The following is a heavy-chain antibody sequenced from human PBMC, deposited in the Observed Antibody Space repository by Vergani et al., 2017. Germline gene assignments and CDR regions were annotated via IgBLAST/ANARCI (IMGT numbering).Heavy chain of an antibody. D-gene: IGHD3-3*01. CDR2: IIGDGGST. V-gene: IGHV3-43*02. J-gene: IGHJ3*02. CDR1: GFTFDDYA. CDR3: AKDNHYDFWSGYSDAFDI. Sequence: EVQLVESGGGVVQPGGSLRLSCAASGFTFDDYAMHWVRQAPGKGLEWVSLIIGDGGSTYYADSVKGRFTISRDNSKNSLYLQMNSLRTEDTALYYCAKDNHYDFWSGYSDAFDIWGQGTMVTVSS.